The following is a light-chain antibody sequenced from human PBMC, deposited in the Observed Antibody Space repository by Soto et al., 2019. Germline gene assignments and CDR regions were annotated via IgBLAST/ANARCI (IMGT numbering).Light chain of an antibody. J-gene: IGKJ5*01. Sequence: EIVLTQSPGTLSLSPGDRATLSCRASQTVSNNYLAWCQQKPGQAPRVIMYGASRRATGIPDRFSGGGSGTDFTLTISRLEPEAFAVYFCQQYAGPPTTFGQGTRLEIK. V-gene: IGKV3-20*01. CDR1: QTVSNNY. CDR3: QQYAGPPTT. CDR2: GAS.